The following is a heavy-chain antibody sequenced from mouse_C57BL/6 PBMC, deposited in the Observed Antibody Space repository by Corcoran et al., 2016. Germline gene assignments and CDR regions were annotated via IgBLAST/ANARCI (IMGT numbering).Heavy chain of an antibody. V-gene: IGHV1-26*01. Sequence: EVQLQQSGPELVKPGASVKISCKASGYTFTDYYMNWVKQSHGKSLEWIGDINPNNGGTSYNQKFKGKATLTVDKSSSTAYMELRSLTSEDSAVYYCAREPYYYGSSHSPYAMDYWGQGTSVTVSS. CDR3: AREPYYYGSSHSPYAMDY. CDR2: INPNNGGT. J-gene: IGHJ4*01. D-gene: IGHD1-1*01. CDR1: GYTFTDYY.